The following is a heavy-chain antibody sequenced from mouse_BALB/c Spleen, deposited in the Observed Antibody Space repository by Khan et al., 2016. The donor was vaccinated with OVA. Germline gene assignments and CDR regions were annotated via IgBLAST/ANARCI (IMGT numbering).Heavy chain of an antibody. CDR2: IYPSDSYT. CDR3: TIYGYDAWFAY. V-gene: IGHV1-69*02. D-gene: IGHD2-2*01. Sequence: QVQLQQPGAELVRPGASVKLSCKASGYTFTSYWINWVKQRPGQGLEWIGNIYPSDSYTNYNQKFKDKATLTVDKSSSTAYMQLSSPTSEDSAVYYCTIYGYDAWFAYWGQGTLVTVSA. J-gene: IGHJ3*01. CDR1: GYTFTSYW.